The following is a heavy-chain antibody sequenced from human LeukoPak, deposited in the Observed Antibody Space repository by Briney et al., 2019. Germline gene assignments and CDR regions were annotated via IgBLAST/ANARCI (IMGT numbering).Heavy chain of an antibody. J-gene: IGHJ4*02. Sequence: GGSLRLSCAASGFTFSDYFMSWIRQAPGKGLEWVSYISSSSSYTEYADSMKGRITISRDNAKNSLYLQMNSLRAEDTAVYYCAKDQSPLVGATTWDYWGQGTLVTVSS. CDR2: ISSSSSYT. D-gene: IGHD1-26*01. CDR1: GFTFSDYF. V-gene: IGHV3-11*05. CDR3: AKDQSPLVGATTWDY.